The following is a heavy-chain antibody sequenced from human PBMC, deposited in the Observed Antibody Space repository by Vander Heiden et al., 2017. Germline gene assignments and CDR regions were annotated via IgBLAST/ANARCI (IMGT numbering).Heavy chain of an antibody. CDR3: ARDRAGTKYCQR. CDR1: GFTFSSYG. V-gene: IGHV3-21*02. D-gene: IGHD2-15*01. Sequence: DVELVESGGGLVRPGGSLRLSCSASGFTFSSYGMNWVRQAPGKGLEWVSSISRTVNYIYYADSVKGRFTISRDNAKNSVFLQMNSLRAEDTAVDDCARDRAGTKYCQRWGQGTLSTVSS. J-gene: IGHJ1*01. CDR2: ISRTVNYI.